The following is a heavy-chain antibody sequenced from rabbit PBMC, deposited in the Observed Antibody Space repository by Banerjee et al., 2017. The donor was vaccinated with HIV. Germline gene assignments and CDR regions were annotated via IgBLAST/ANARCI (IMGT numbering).Heavy chain of an antibody. Sequence: QSLEESGGDLVKPGASLTLTCTASRFSFSSGYGMCWVRQAPGKGLEWIACIYVDSSGYTWYANWAKGRFTISKTSSTTVTLQMTSMTGADTDTYFCARWVSGSNYWDLRGQGTLVTVS. J-gene: IGHJ4*01. CDR3: ARWVSGSNYWDL. V-gene: IGHV1S40*01. CDR2: IYVDSSGYT. D-gene: IGHD8-1*01. CDR1: RFSFSSGYG.